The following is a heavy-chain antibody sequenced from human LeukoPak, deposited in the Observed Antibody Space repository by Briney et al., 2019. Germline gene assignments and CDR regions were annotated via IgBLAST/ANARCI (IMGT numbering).Heavy chain of an antibody. J-gene: IGHJ5*02. D-gene: IGHD6-13*01. CDR2: IFHSGSA. CDR3: ARPGIAAAGSRWFAP. V-gene: IGHV4-39*01. CDR1: GGSISSSSFY. Sequence: SETLSLTCTVSGGSISSSSFYWGWLRQPPGKGLEWIGNIFHSGSADYNPSLKSRVTISVDTSKNQFSLKMRSVTAADTAVYHCARPGIAAAGSRWFAPWGQGTLVTVSS.